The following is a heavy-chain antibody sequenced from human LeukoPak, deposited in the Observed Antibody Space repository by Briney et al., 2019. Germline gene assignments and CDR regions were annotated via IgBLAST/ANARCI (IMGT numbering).Heavy chain of an antibody. V-gene: IGHV3-30*18. Sequence: GGSLRLSCAASGFTFSSYGMHWVRQAPGKGLEWVAVISYDGSNKYYADSVKGRFTISRDNSKNTLYLQMNSLRAEDTAVYYCAKALGAVAEPGYWGQGTLVTVSS. J-gene: IGHJ4*02. D-gene: IGHD6-19*01. CDR3: AKALGAVAEPGY. CDR2: ISYDGSNK. CDR1: GFTFSSYG.